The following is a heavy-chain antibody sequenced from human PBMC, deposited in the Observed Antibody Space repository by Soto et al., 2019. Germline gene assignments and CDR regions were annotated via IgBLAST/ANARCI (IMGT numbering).Heavy chain of an antibody. CDR1: GFTFSSYG. CDR2: IWYDGSNK. Sequence: VQLLESGGDLVQPGGSLTLSCAASGFTFSSYGMHWVRQAPGKGLEWVAVIWYDGSNKYYADSVKGRFTISRDNSKNTLYLQMNSLRAEDTAVYYCARDGGYSSGWYDFQHWGQGTLVTVSS. V-gene: IGHV3-33*08. CDR3: ARDGGYSSGWYDFQH. D-gene: IGHD6-19*01. J-gene: IGHJ1*01.